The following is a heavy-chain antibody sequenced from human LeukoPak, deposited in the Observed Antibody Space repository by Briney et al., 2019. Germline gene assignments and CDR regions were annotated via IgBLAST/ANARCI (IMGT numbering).Heavy chain of an antibody. CDR1: GFSFSSYT. Sequence: GGSLRLSCSASGFSFSSYTMTWVRQAPGKGPEWVSIISGGGDTTFYTDSVKGRFTISRDNSKNTLYLQMNSLRVEDTAMYYCGRDVGPWGQGTLVTVSS. J-gene: IGHJ5*02. V-gene: IGHV3-23*01. CDR2: ISGGGDTT. CDR3: GRDVGP.